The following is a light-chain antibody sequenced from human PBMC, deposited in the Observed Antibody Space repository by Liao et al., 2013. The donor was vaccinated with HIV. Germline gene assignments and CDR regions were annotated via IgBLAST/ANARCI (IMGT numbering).Light chain of an antibody. V-gene: IGLV3-1*01. Sequence: ELTQPPSVSVSPGQTASITCSGDKLGDKYACWYQQKPGQSPVLVIYQDSKRPSGIPERFSGSNSGNTATLTISGTQAMDEADYYCQAWDSSTVVFGGGTKLTVL. CDR1: KLGDKY. CDR2: QDS. CDR3: QAWDSSTVV. J-gene: IGLJ2*01.